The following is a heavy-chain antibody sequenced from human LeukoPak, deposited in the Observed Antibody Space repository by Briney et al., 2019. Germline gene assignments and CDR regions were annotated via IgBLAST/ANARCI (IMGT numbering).Heavy chain of an antibody. V-gene: IGHV3-20*04. J-gene: IGHJ5*02. CDR2: INWNGGST. D-gene: IGHD6-19*01. CDR3: ARDRKQWTSRSGLLFDP. CDR1: GFTFSTYE. Sequence: GGSLRLSCAASGFTFSTYEMNWVRQAPGKGLEWVSGINWNGGSTGYADSVKGRFTISRDNAKNSLYLQMNSLRAEDTALYYCARDRKQWTSRSGLLFDPWGQGTLVTVSS.